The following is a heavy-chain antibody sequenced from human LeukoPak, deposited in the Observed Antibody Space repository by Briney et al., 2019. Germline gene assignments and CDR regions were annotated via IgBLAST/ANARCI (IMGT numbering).Heavy chain of an antibody. CDR3: ARSNYGDYVGYFDY. V-gene: IGHV3-48*03. D-gene: IGHD4-17*01. Sequence: GGSLRLSCAASGFTFSSYEMNWVRQAPGKGLEWVSYISSSGSTIYYADSVKGRFTISRDNAKNSLYLQMNSLRAEDTAVYYCARSNYGDYVGYFDYWGQGTLVTVSS. J-gene: IGHJ4*02. CDR1: GFTFSSYE. CDR2: ISSSGSTI.